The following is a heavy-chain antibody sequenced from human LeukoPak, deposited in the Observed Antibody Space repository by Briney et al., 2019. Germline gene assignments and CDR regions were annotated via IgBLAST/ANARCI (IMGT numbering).Heavy chain of an antibody. D-gene: IGHD3-22*01. Sequence: ASVKVSCKASGGTFSSYAISWVRQAPGQGLEWMGRIIPILGIANYAQKFQGRVTITADKSTSTAYMELSSLRSEDTAVYYCARDPVYYYDSRDWYFDLWGRGTLVTVSS. V-gene: IGHV1-69*04. CDR2: IIPILGIA. CDR1: GGTFSSYA. J-gene: IGHJ2*01. CDR3: ARDPVYYYDSRDWYFDL.